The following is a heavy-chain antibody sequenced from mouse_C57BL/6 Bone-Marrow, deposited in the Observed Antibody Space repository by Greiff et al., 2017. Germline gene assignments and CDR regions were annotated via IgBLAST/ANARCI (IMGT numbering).Heavy chain of an antibody. D-gene: IGHD2-4*01. CDR3: ARGDYDVWFAY. CDR2: IHPNSGST. Sequence: VQLKQPGAELVKPGASVKLSCKASGYTFTSYWMHWVKQRPGQGLEWIGMIHPNSGSTNYNEKFKSKATLTVDKSSSTAYMQLSSLTSEDSAVYYCARGDYDVWFAYWGQGTLVTVSA. J-gene: IGHJ3*01. V-gene: IGHV1-64*01. CDR1: GYTFTSYW.